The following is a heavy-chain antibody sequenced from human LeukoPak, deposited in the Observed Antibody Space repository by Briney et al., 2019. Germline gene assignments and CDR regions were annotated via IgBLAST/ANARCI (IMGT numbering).Heavy chain of an antibody. V-gene: IGHV3-23*01. CDR3: AKVPYYDFWSGYRRPHFDY. CDR2: ISGSGGST. J-gene: IGHJ4*02. CDR1: GFTFSTYR. D-gene: IGHD3-3*01. Sequence: GGSLRLSCAASGFTFSTYRMSWVRQAPGKGLEWVSAISGSGGSTYYADSVKGRFTISRDNSKNTLYLQMNSLRAEDTAVYYCAKVPYYDFWSGYRRPHFDYWGQGTLVTVSS.